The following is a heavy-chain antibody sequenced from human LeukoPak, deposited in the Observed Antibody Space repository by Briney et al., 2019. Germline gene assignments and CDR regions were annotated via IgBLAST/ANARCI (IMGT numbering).Heavy chain of an antibody. CDR3: AMSYYDSSGYYDFDY. V-gene: IGHV3-23*01. Sequence: GGSLRLSCAASGFTLSSYAMSWVRQAPGKGLEWVSAISGSGGSTYYADSVKGRFTISRDNSKNTLYLQMNSLRAEDTAVYYCAMSYYDSSGYYDFDYWGQGTLVTVSS. J-gene: IGHJ4*02. CDR2: ISGSGGST. D-gene: IGHD3-22*01. CDR1: GFTLSSYA.